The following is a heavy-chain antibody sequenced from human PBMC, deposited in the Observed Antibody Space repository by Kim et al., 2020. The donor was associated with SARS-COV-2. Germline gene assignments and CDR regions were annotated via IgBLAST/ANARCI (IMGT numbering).Heavy chain of an antibody. CDR2: ISSSGSTI. D-gene: IGHD3-3*01. Sequence: GGSLRLSCAASGFTFSSYEMNWVRQAPGKGLEWVSYISSSGSTIYYADSVKGRFTIPRDNAKNSLYLQMNSLRAEDTAVYYCARALAPEGFWSGPTGNWFSPWGQGNLVTVST. CDR3: ARALAPEGFWSGPTGNWFSP. CDR1: GFTFSSYE. V-gene: IGHV3-48*03. J-gene: IGHJ5*02.